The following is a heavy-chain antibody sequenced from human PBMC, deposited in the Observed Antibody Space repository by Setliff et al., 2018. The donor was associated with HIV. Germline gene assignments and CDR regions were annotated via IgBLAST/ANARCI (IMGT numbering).Heavy chain of an antibody. Sequence: AGGSLRLSCAASGFTFSSYAMSWVRQAPGKGLEWVSIIYSGDSTSYADSARGRFTISRDNYLSTLYLQMNSLRAADTALYYCAKVAPLPGTMDVWGQGTTVTVSS. D-gene: IGHD1-1*01. V-gene: IGHV3-23*03. CDR1: GFTFSSYA. CDR2: IIYSGDST. CDR3: AKVAPLPGTMDV. J-gene: IGHJ6*02.